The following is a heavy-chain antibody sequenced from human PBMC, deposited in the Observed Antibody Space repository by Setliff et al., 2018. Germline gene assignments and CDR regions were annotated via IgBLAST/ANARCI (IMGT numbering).Heavy chain of an antibody. CDR2: IFWDDEK. J-gene: IGHJ4*02. CDR1: GFSLSTSGVG. D-gene: IGHD3-22*01. V-gene: IGHV2-5*02. Sequence: SGPTLVNPTQTLTLTCTVSGFSLSTSGVGVGWIRQPPGKALEWLAMIFWDDEKLYRPSLKNRLTITRDSLKRQVVLTLTNVDPVDTATYYCAHRRVGNYDSSGNYHSYFDYWGQGILVTVSS. CDR3: AHRRVGNYDSSGNYHSYFDY.